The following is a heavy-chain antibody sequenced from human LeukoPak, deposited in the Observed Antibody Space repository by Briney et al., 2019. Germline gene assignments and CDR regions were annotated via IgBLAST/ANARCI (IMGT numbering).Heavy chain of an antibody. J-gene: IGHJ5*02. CDR2: IYYSGST. CDR3: VRRSTSLGHWFDP. D-gene: IGHD6-13*01. V-gene: IGHV4-39*01. Sequence: SETLSLTCTVSGDSISSSNYYWGWIRQPPGKGLEWIGSIYYSGSTYYNPSLKSRVTISVDTSKNQFSLKLSAVTAADTAVYYCVRRSTSLGHWFDPWGQGTLVTVSS. CDR1: GDSISSSNYY.